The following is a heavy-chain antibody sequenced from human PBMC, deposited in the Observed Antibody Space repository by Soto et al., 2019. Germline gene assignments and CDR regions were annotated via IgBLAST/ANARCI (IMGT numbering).Heavy chain of an antibody. Sequence: PSETLSLTCTVSCGSISSGSYYWSWIRQHPGKGLEWIGGIYNSGNTYYNPSLKSRVSISVDTSKNQFSLKLSSVTAADTAVYYCAREDSGYDSYYYYGMDVWGQGTTVTVSS. CDR2: IYNSGNT. CDR1: CGSISSGSYY. J-gene: IGHJ6*02. D-gene: IGHD5-12*01. V-gene: IGHV4-31*03. CDR3: AREDSGYDSYYYYGMDV.